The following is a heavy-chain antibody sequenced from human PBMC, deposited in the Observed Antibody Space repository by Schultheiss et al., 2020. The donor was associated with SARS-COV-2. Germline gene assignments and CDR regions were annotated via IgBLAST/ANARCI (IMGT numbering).Heavy chain of an antibody. V-gene: IGHV1-18*01. J-gene: IGHJ6*03. CDR1: GYSFSSNG. CDR2: ISGYNGNT. Sequence: ASVKVSCKASGYSFSSNGISWVRQAPGQGLEWMGWISGYNGNTNYAQKFQGRVTMTTDTTTSTAYMEVRSLRSDDTAIYYCARGPHCSGGGCYSKLGHHYYYMDVWGRGTTVTVSS. CDR3: ARGPHCSGGGCYSKLGHHYYYMDV. D-gene: IGHD2-15*01.